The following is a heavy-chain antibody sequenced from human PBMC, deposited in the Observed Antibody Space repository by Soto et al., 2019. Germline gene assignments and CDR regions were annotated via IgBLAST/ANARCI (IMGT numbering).Heavy chain of an antibody. CDR2: ISGSGGST. Sequence: GGSLRLSCAASGFTFRSYAMSWVRQAPGKGLEWVSGISGSGGSTYYADSVKGRATISRDNFENTLFLKMNSLRVEDTAVYYCARTTIFGVVLGWFDPWGPGTLVTVSS. CDR3: ARTTIFGVVLGWFDP. V-gene: IGHV3-23*01. J-gene: IGHJ5*02. D-gene: IGHD3-3*01. CDR1: GFTFRSYA.